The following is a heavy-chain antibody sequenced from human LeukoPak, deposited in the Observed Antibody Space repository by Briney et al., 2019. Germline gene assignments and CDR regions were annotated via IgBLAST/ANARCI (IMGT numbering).Heavy chain of an antibody. V-gene: IGHV3-23*01. J-gene: IGHJ4*02. Sequence: PGGSLRLSCAASGFTFSNYVMTWVRQAPGKGLEWVSTISGSGTGTYYVDSVKGRFTISRDNSKNTLYLQMNSLRAEDTAVYYCAKGSLTAYDHWGQGTLVTVSS. CDR3: AKGSLTAYDH. D-gene: IGHD5-12*01. CDR1: GFTFSNYV. CDR2: ISGSGTGT.